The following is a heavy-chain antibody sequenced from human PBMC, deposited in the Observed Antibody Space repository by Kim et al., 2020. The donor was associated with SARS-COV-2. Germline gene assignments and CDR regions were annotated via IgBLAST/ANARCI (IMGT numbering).Heavy chain of an antibody. CDR2: ISSSSSYI. V-gene: IGHV3-21*01. CDR1: GFTFSSYS. Sequence: GGSLRLSCAASGFTFSSYSMNWVRQAPGKGLEWVSSISSSSSYIYYADSVKGRFTISRDNAKNSLYLQMNSLRAEDTAVYYCARDLGYSGIEAGRFDYWGQGTLVTVSS. J-gene: IGHJ4*02. CDR3: ARDLGYSGIEAGRFDY. D-gene: IGHD6-19*01.